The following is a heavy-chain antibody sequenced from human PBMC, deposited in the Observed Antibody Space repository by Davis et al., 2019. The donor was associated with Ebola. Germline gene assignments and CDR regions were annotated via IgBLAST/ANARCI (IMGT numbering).Heavy chain of an antibody. Sequence: AASVKVSCKASGYTFSTYAIHWLRQAPGQRLEWMGLINAAKGNTKYSQKFQGRVSMTRDTSISTAHMEVISLTSDDTAVYYCAIPGRSGGSAGGSISGMLVWGKGTTVIVSS. V-gene: IGHV1-3*01. CDR2: INAAKGNT. D-gene: IGHD3-16*01. CDR1: GYTFSTYA. CDR3: AIPGRSGGSAGGSISGMLV. J-gene: IGHJ6*04.